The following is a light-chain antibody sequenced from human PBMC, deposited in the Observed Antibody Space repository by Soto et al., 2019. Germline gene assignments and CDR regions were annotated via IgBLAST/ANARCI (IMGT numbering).Light chain of an antibody. CDR1: QDVLNNY. Sequence: DIVLTQSPGTLSLSPGERATLSCRASQDVLNNYLAWFQQKPGQAPRLLIYGISTRAAGIPDRFSGSGSGTHFTLTISRLEHEDFEVYYCQQFGTPPWTFRQGTKVDIK. J-gene: IGKJ1*01. V-gene: IGKV3-20*01. CDR2: GIS. CDR3: QQFGTPPWT.